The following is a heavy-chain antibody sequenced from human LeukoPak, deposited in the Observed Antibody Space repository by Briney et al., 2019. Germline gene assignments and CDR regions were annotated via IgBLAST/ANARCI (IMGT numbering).Heavy chain of an antibody. CDR1: GYTFTGYY. D-gene: IGHD3-22*01. Sequence: GSVRDSCKTSGYTFTGYYIQWVRQAPGQGLEWMGWINPNSGGTSYVQKFQGRVTTTSDTSISTAYMELSSLRSDDTAVYYCARDSRNYYDSRGGGDEAFDIWGEGTTVTVSS. V-gene: IGHV1-2*02. J-gene: IGHJ3*02. CDR2: INPNSGGT. CDR3: ARDSRNYYDSRGGGDEAFDI.